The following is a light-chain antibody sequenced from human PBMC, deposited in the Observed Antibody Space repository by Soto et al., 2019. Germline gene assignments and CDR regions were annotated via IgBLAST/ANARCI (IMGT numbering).Light chain of an antibody. CDR2: GAS. CDR1: QSVSSN. Sequence: EIVMTQSPATLSVSPGERATLSCRASQSVSSNLAWYQQRPGQAPRLLIYGASTRATGIPVRFSGSGSGTEFTLTISSLQSEDFAVYYCLQYIDWPHTFGQGTKLEI. CDR3: LQYIDWPHT. J-gene: IGKJ2*01. V-gene: IGKV3D-15*01.